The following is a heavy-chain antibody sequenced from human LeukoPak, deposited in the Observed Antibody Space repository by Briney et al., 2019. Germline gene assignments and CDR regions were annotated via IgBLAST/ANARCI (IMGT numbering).Heavy chain of an antibody. Sequence: ASVKVSCKASGYTFTSYAMHWVRQAPGQRLEWMGWINAGNGNTKYSQKFQGRVTITRHTSASTAYMELSSLRSEDTAVYYCARGRAAAGNSWFDPWGQGTLVTVSS. CDR1: GYTFTSYA. V-gene: IGHV1-3*01. D-gene: IGHD6-13*01. CDR2: INAGNGNT. J-gene: IGHJ5*02. CDR3: ARGRAAAGNSWFDP.